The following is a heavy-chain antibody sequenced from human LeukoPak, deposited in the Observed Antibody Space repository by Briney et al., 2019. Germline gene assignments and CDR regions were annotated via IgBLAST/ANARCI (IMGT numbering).Heavy chain of an antibody. Sequence: GGSLRLSCAASGFTFTSYAISWVRQAPGKGLEWVSSISSSGGSTYYADSVKGRFIISRDNSKNTVYLQMNTLRAEDTTVYYCVKASTCGGDCYFFDYWGQGTLVTVSS. CDR3: VKASTCGGDCYFFDY. V-gene: IGHV3-23*01. J-gene: IGHJ4*02. D-gene: IGHD2-21*02. CDR1: GFTFTSYA. CDR2: ISSSGGST.